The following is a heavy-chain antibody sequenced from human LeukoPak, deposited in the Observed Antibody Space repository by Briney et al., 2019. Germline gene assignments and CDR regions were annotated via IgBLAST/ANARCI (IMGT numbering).Heavy chain of an antibody. CDR1: GFTVSSNY. CDR3: ARGISYLYSSGWYYDY. Sequence: GGSLRLSCAASGFTVSSNYMNWVRQAPGKGLEWVSVIYSGGSTYYADSVKGRFTISSDNSKNTLYLQMNSLRAEDTAVYYCARGISYLYSSGWYYDYWGQGTLVTVSS. J-gene: IGHJ4*02. V-gene: IGHV3-66*01. CDR2: IYSGGST. D-gene: IGHD6-19*01.